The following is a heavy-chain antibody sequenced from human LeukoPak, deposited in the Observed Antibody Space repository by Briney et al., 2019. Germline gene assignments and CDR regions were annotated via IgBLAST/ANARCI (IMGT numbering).Heavy chain of an antibody. CDR1: GFRISSYT. CDR2: ISSSSSYI. V-gene: IGHV3-21*01. Sequence: GGSLRLSCAASGFRISSYTMKWVRQAPGKGLEWVSSISSSSSYIYYADSVKGRFTISRDNAKNSLYVQMNSLRAEDTAVYYCARATWDPNYYYYMDVWGKGTTVTVSS. J-gene: IGHJ6*03. D-gene: IGHD1-26*01. CDR3: ARATWDPNYYYYMDV.